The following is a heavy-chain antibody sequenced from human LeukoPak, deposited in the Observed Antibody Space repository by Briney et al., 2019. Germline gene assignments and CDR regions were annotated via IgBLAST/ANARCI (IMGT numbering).Heavy chain of an antibody. Sequence: PGGSLRLSCAASGFTFSNYWMNWVRQAPGKGLEWVANIKQDGSAKNYVDSVKGRFTMSRDNAKNSLYPQMNSLRAEDTAVYYCARASLYYDFWSGPFDYWGQGNLVTVSS. CDR3: ARASLYYDFWSGPFDY. CDR2: IKQDGSAK. D-gene: IGHD3-3*01. V-gene: IGHV3-7*01. J-gene: IGHJ4*02. CDR1: GFTFSNYW.